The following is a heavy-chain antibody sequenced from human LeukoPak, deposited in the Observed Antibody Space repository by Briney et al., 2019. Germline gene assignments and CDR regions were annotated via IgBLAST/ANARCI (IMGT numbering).Heavy chain of an antibody. CDR3: ARDRGSDDPIDY. D-gene: IGHD2-15*01. J-gene: IGHJ4*02. CDR1: GFTFNKYG. CDR2: IWHDGRNK. V-gene: IGHV3-33*01. Sequence: GGSLRLSCAASGFTFNKYGMHWVRQAPGKGLEWVAVIWHDGRNKYYADSVKGRYTVSRDNSKNTLYLQMSSLRAEDTAVYYCARDRGSDDPIDYWGQGTPVTVSA.